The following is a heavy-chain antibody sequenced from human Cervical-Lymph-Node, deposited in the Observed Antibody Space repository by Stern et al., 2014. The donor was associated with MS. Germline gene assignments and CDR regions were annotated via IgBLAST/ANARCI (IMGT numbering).Heavy chain of an antibody. D-gene: IGHD3-22*01. J-gene: IGHJ3*02. V-gene: IGHV1-58*01. CDR3: AALEYYYDSSGVDAFDI. CDR2: LGVGSGDT. Sequence: QPVQSGPEVKKPGTSVKVSCKASGITFTSSAVQRVRQARGQRLEWIGWLGVGSGDTNYVKNVQARVTILRELSTRTAYMDMRSLRSEDTAVYYCAALEYYYDSSGVDAFDIWGQGTMVTVSS. CDR1: GITFTSSA.